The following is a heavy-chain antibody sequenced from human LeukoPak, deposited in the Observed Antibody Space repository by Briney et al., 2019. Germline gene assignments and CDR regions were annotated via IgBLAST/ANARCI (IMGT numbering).Heavy chain of an antibody. V-gene: IGHV3-23*01. D-gene: IGHD3-22*01. CDR2: ISGSGGST. J-gene: IGHJ4*02. CDR3: AKGTDYYDSRFDY. CDR1: GFTLSSYA. Sequence: GGSLRLSCAASGFTLSSYAMSWVRQAPGKGLEWVSAISGSGGSTYYADSVKGRFTISRDNSKNTLYLQMNSLRAEDTAVYYCAKGTDYYDSRFDYWGQGTLVTVSS.